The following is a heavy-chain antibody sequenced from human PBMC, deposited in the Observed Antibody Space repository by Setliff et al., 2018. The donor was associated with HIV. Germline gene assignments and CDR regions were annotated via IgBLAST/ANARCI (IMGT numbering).Heavy chain of an antibody. CDR3: ARQGSPYYFDY. CDR2: IIPIVGTA. V-gene: IGHV1-69*13. CDR1: GGPFSTYA. J-gene: IGHJ4*02. D-gene: IGHD2-15*01. Sequence: RASVKVSCKASGGPFSTYAITWVRQAPGQGPEWMGGIIPIVGTANYAQKFQGRVTITADESTSTAYMELSSLRSEDTAVYYCARQGSPYYFDYWGQGTLVTVSS.